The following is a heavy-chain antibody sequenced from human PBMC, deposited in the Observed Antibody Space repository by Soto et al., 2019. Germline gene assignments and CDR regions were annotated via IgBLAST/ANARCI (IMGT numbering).Heavy chain of an antibody. CDR2: IYYSGST. CDR3: ARHRTTVTTEDWYFDL. J-gene: IGHJ2*01. V-gene: IGHV4-31*03. CDR1: GGSISSGGYY. D-gene: IGHD4-17*01. Sequence: SETLSLTCTVSGGSISSGGYYWSWIRQHPGKGLEWIGYIYYSGSTYYNQSLKSRVTISVDTSKNQFSLKLSSVTAADTAVYYCARHRTTVTTEDWYFDLWGRGTLVTVSS.